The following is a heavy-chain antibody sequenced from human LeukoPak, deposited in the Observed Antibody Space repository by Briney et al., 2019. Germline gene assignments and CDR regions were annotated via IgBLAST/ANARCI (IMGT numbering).Heavy chain of an antibody. CDR3: ARRAYYDSSGYYYSFDY. D-gene: IGHD3-22*01. CDR1: GFTFTSYG. CDR2: ISAYNGNT. Sequence: GGSLRLSCAASGFTFTSYGISWVRQAPGQGLEWMGWISAYNGNTNYAQKLQGRVTMTTDTSTSTAYMELRSLRSDDTAVYYCARRAYYDSSGYYYSFDYWGQGTLVTVSS. V-gene: IGHV1-18*01. J-gene: IGHJ4*02.